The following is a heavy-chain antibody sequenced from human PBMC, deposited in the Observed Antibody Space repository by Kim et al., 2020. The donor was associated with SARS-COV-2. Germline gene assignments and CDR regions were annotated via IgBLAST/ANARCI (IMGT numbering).Heavy chain of an antibody. D-gene: IGHD2-2*01. CDR3: AKEMGVCSSTSCYGVYGMDV. CDR2: ISGSGGST. CDR1: GFTFSSYA. J-gene: IGHJ6*02. V-gene: IGHV3-23*01. Sequence: GGSLRLSCAASGFTFSSYAMSWVRQAPGKGLEWVSAISGSGGSTYYADSVKGRFTISRDNSKNTLYLQMNSLRAEDTAVYYCAKEMGVCSSTSCYGVYGMDVWGQGTPVTVSS.